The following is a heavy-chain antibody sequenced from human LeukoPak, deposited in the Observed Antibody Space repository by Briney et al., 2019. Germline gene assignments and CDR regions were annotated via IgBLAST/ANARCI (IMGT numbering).Heavy chain of an antibody. V-gene: IGHV4-61*05. CDR1: GGSISSSSYY. Sequence: SSETLSLTCTVSGGSISSSSYYWGWIRQPPGQGLEWLGHINDRGSTNYNPSLQGRVTISIDTSKNQFSLKVNSVTAADTAVYYCVRDSRYGSGWFEDGLDFWGQGTTVTVSS. CDR2: INDRGST. D-gene: IGHD6-13*01. J-gene: IGHJ6*02. CDR3: VRDSRYGSGWFEDGLDF.